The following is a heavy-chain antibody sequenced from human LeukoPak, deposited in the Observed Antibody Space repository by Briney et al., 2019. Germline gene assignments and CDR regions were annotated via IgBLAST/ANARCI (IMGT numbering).Heavy chain of an antibody. J-gene: IGHJ4*02. CDR1: GFTFSTYV. V-gene: IGHV3-64D*06. CDR2: ISSNGDNT. Sequence: PGGSLRLSCSVSGFTFSTYVMHWVRQAPGKGLEYVSAISSNGDNTCYADSVKGRFTISRDNSKNTLYLSSLRADDTAVYYCVRGTGYWGQGTLVTVSS. CDR3: VRGTGY.